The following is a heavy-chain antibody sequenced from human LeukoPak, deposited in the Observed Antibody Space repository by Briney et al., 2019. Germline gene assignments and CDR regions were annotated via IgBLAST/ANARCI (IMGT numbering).Heavy chain of an antibody. V-gene: IGHV3-69-1*01. Sequence: PGGSLILSCEASGFTFSHYAMNWVRQAPGRGLEWVATAGSSGSIYYEDSVEGRFTISRDNAKNSLYLQMNSLRAEDTAVYYCARRASLWFGAFVPHYFDYWGQGTLVTVSS. CDR3: ARRASLWFGAFVPHYFDY. J-gene: IGHJ4*02. CDR2: AGSSGSI. D-gene: IGHD3-10*01. CDR1: GFTFSHYA.